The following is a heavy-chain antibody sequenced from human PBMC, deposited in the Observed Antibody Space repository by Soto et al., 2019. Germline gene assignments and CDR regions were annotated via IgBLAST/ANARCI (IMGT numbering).Heavy chain of an antibody. J-gene: IGHJ4*02. D-gene: IGHD3-16*01. CDR1: GFTFSNYG. CDR2: ISNGGSNK. Sequence: QVQLVESGGGVVQPGRSLRLSCAASGFTFSNYGMHWVRQAPGKGLEWVSVISNGGSNKYYADSVKGRFTISRDNSKNTLYLQMNSLRAEDTAVYYCAQDLDEGEQWAFDYWGQGTLVTVSS. V-gene: IGHV3-30*18. CDR3: AQDLDEGEQWAFDY.